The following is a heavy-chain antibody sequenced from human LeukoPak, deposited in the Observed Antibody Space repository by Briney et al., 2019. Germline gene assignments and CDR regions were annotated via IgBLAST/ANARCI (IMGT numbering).Heavy chain of an antibody. CDR1: GGSFSGYY. Sequence: PSETLSLTCAVYGGSFSGYYWSWIRQPPGKGLEWIGEINHSGSTNYNPSLKSRVTISVDTSKNQFSLKLSSVTAADTAVYYCARRGFGMVRGVNHWFDPWGQGTLVTVSS. D-gene: IGHD3-10*01. V-gene: IGHV4-34*01. CDR2: INHSGST. J-gene: IGHJ5*02. CDR3: ARRGFGMVRGVNHWFDP.